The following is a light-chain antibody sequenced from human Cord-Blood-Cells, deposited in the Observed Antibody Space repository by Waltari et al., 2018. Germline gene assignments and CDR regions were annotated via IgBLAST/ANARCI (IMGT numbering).Light chain of an antibody. V-gene: IGKV1-5*03. CDR2: KAS. CDR3: QQYNSYST. Sequence: DIQLTQSPSTLPESVGDRVPIPCRASQSISSWLAWYQQKPGKAPKLLIYKASSLESGVPSRFSGSGSGTEFTLTISSLQPDDFATYYCQQYNSYSTFGQGTKVEIK. CDR1: QSISSW. J-gene: IGKJ1*01.